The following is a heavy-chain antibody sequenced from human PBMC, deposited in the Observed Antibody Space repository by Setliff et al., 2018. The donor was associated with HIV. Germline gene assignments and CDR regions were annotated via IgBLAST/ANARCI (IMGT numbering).Heavy chain of an antibody. V-gene: IGHV4-59*08. CDR1: GGSISTYY. D-gene: IGHD6-13*01. CDR2: VYYSGST. J-gene: IGHJ3*02. CDR3: ARHPFLGSSPKRDAFDI. Sequence: SETLSLTCTVSGGSISTYYWGWIRQPPGKGLECIGYVYYSGSTNYNPSLKSRVTISVDTSKNQFSLKLSSVTAADTAVYYCARHPFLGSSPKRDAFDIWGQGTMVTVSS.